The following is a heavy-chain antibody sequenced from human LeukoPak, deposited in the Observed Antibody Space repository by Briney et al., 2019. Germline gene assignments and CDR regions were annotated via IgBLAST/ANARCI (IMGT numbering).Heavy chain of an antibody. CDR2: ISGSGGGT. Sequence: PGGSLRLSCAASGFTFSTYSMNWVRQAPGKGLEWVSAISGSGGGTYYADSVKGRFTISRDNSKNTLYLQMNSLRAEDTAVYYCAKDITAMGDYWGQGTLVTVSS. J-gene: IGHJ4*02. CDR1: GFTFSTYS. CDR3: AKDITAMGDY. D-gene: IGHD5-18*01. V-gene: IGHV3-23*01.